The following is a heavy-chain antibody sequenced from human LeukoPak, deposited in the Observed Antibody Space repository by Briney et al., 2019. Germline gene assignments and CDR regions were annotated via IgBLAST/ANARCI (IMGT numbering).Heavy chain of an antibody. CDR2: ISAYNGNT. Sequence: SVKVSCKASGYTFTSYGISWVRQAPGQGLEWMGWISAYNGNTNYAQKLQGRVTMTTDTSTSTAYMELRSLRSDDTAVYYCARLEVVRGVIMGDFDYWGQGTLATVSS. V-gene: IGHV1-18*01. D-gene: IGHD3-10*01. CDR1: GYTFTSYG. J-gene: IGHJ4*02. CDR3: ARLEVVRGVIMGDFDY.